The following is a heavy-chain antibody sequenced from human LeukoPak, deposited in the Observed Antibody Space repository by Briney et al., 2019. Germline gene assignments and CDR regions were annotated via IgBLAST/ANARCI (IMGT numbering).Heavy chain of an antibody. CDR1: GGSISSYY. CDR3: ARHGIQLWFPFDY. CDR2: IYYSGST. V-gene: IGHV4-59*08. D-gene: IGHD5-18*01. J-gene: IGHJ4*02. Sequence: SGTLSLTCTVSGGSISSYYWSWIPQPPRKGLEWIGYIYYSGSTNYNPSLKSRVTISVDTSKNQFSLKLSSVTAADTAVYYCARHGIQLWFPFDYWGQGTLVTVSS.